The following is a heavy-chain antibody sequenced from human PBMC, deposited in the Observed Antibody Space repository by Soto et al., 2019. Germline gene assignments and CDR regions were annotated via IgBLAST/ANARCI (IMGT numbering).Heavy chain of an antibody. CDR3: ARDLHHGEDY. CDR1: GFTFSSYS. V-gene: IGHV3-21*01. J-gene: IGHJ4*02. CDR2: ISSSSSYI. Sequence: GVSLRLSCAASGFTFSSYSMNWVRQAPGKGLEWVSSISSSSSYIYYADSVKGRFTISRDNAKNSLYLQMNSLRAEDTAVYYCARDLHHGEDYWGQGTLVTVSS. D-gene: IGHD4-17*01.